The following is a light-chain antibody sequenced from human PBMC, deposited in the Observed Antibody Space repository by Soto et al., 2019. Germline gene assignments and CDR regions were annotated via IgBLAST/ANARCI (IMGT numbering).Light chain of an antibody. CDR2: EGS. CDR1: SSDVGSYNL. V-gene: IGLV2-23*03. CDR3: CSYAGSSTFGVV. Sequence: QSVLTHPASVSGSPGQSITISCTGTSSDVGSYNLVSWYQQHPGKAPKLMIYEGSKRPSGVSNRFSGSKSGNTASLTISGLQAEDEADYYCCSYAGSSTFGVVFGGGTKLTVL. J-gene: IGLJ2*01.